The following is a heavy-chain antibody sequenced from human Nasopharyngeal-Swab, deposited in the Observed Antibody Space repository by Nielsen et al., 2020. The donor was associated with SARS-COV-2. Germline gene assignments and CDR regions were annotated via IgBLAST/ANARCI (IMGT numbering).Heavy chain of an antibody. D-gene: IGHD3-22*01. CDR1: GFTFSRYT. V-gene: IGHV3-30-3*01. J-gene: IGHJ4*02. Sequence: SCAASGFTFSRYTMHWVRQAPGKGLEWVAVILYDGSNKYYADSVKGRFTISRDISKNTLYLQMNSLRAEDTAVFYCASTPLDSSGYYYAFHYWGRGTLVTVSS. CDR3: ASTPLDSSGYYYAFHY. CDR2: ILYDGSNK.